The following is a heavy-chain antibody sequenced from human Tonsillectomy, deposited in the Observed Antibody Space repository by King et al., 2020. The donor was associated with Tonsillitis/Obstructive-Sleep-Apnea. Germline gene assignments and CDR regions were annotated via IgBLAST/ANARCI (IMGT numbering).Heavy chain of an antibody. CDR2: VYYSGST. J-gene: IGHJ4*02. V-gene: IGHV4-39*01. CDR1: GVSISSKNYY. Sequence: LQLQESGPGLVKPSETLSLTCTVTGVSISSKNYYWGWIRQPPGKGLEWIGIVYYSGSTHYNPSLKSRGTISVDTSKNQVSLRLSSVTAADTAIYYCARILGSGSRLDYWGQGTLATVSS. D-gene: IGHD3-22*01. CDR3: ARILGSGSRLDY.